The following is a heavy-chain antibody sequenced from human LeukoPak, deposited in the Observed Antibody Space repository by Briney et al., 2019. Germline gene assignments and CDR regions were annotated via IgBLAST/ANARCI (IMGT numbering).Heavy chain of an antibody. CDR3: ARAAEIGSPYGMDV. CDR2: INHSGST. Sequence: SETLSLTCAVYGGSFSGYYWSWIRQPPGKGLEWIGEINHSGSTNYNPSLKSRVTISVDTSKNQFSLKLSSVTAADTAVYYCARAAEIGSPYGMDVWGKGTTVTVSS. J-gene: IGHJ6*04. V-gene: IGHV4-34*01. D-gene: IGHD3-10*01. CDR1: GGSFSGYY.